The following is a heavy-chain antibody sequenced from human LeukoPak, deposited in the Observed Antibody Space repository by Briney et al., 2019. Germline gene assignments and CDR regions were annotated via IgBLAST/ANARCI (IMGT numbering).Heavy chain of an antibody. CDR1: GFSFSNYA. CDR2: VCGSGGNR. D-gene: IGHD5-12*01. Sequence: GWSLRLSCAASGFSFSNYAMSWVRQAPGKGLEGVSAVCGSGGNRYYADSVKGRFTISRDNSKNTLYLQINSLRAEDTAVYYCAKDVRFSDYDWGYHFDYWGQGTLVTVSS. V-gene: IGHV3-23*01. CDR3: AKDVRFSDYDWGYHFDY. J-gene: IGHJ4*02.